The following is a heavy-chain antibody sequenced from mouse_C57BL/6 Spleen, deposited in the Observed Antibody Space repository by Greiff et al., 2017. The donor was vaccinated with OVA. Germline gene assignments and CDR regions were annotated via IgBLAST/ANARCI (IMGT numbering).Heavy chain of an antibody. Sequence: VQLKESGPGLVKPSQSLSLTCSVTGYSITSGYYWNWIRQFPGNKLEWMGYISYDGSNNYNPSLKNRISITRDTSKNQFFLKLNSVTTEDTATYYCARGSGAMDYWGQGTSVTVSS. J-gene: IGHJ4*01. CDR3: ARGSGAMDY. V-gene: IGHV3-6*01. CDR2: ISYDGSN. CDR1: GYSITSGYY. D-gene: IGHD1-3*01.